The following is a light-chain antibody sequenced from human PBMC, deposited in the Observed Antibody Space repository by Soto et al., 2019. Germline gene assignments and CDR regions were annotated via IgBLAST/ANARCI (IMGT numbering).Light chain of an antibody. Sequence: EIVITQSPATLSVSPGERATLSCRPSRSVNIYLAWYQQKPGQAPRLLIFGASYRATGIPARFSGTGSGTEFTLTVSSLQSEDLALYYCLQYNDWPLTFGQGTKVDIK. CDR3: LQYNDWPLT. V-gene: IGKV3D-15*01. CDR1: RSVNIY. J-gene: IGKJ1*01. CDR2: GAS.